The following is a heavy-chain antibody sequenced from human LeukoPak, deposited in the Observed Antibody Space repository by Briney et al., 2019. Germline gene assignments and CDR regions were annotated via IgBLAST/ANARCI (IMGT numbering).Heavy chain of an antibody. Sequence: GGSLRLSCAASGFTFSTYWMNWVRQAPGKGLEWVADIKPDGSHVSYVDSVKGRFSIFRDNAQNSLYLQVSSLRAEDTAIYYCAREGRLLGAFDVWGQGTMVTVSS. J-gene: IGHJ3*01. CDR1: GFTFSTYW. CDR3: AREGRLLGAFDV. CDR2: IKPDGSHV. D-gene: IGHD2-15*01. V-gene: IGHV3-7*01.